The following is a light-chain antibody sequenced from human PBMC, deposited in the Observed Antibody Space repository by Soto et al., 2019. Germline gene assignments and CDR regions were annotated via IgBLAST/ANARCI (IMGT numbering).Light chain of an antibody. CDR1: QSVRSKY. CDR2: NSS. V-gene: IGKV3-20*01. J-gene: IGKJ1*01. Sequence: EIVLTQSPGTLSLSPGVRATLSCRTSQSVRSKYLAWYQQKPGQAPRLLIYNSSTRATGIPDRFSGSGSGTDFTLTISRLEPEDFALYYCQQYRDLPQTFGQGTQVEIK. CDR3: QQYRDLPQT.